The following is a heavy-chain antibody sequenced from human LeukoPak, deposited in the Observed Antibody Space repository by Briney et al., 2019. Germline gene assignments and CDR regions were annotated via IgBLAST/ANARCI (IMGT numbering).Heavy chain of an antibody. D-gene: IGHD3-22*01. Sequence: GGSLRLSCAASGFTVSSNYMSWVRQAPGKGLEWVSVISSGGSTYYADSVKGRFTISRDNPKNTLYLQMNSLRAEDTAVYYCARDPRYCDSSVVDYWGQGTLVTVSS. V-gene: IGHV3-53*01. CDR2: ISSGGST. CDR1: GFTVSSNY. CDR3: ARDPRYCDSSVVDY. J-gene: IGHJ4*02.